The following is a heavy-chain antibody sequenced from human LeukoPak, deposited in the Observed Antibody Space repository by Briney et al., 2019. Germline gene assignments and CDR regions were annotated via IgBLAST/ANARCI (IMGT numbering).Heavy chain of an antibody. Sequence: GRSLRLSCSASGFTFSSYAMHWVPQAPGKGLLGVAVISYDGSNKYYADSVKGRFTIYRDNPKNTLYLQMNSLRAEDTAVYYCPRDQPRDAFDIWGQGTMVTVSS. CDR1: GFTFSSYA. CDR3: PRDQPRDAFDI. J-gene: IGHJ3*02. CDR2: ISYDGSNK. V-gene: IGHV3-30-3*01.